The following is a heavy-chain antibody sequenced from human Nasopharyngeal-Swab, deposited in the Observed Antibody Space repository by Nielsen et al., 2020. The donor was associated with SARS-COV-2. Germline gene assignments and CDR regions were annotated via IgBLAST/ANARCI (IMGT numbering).Heavy chain of an antibody. V-gene: IGHV4-4*02. D-gene: IGHD3-10*01. J-gene: IGHJ4*02. CDR1: GDSISSSNW. Sequence: SETLSLTCAVSGDSISSSNWWSWVRQPPGKGLEWLGEIYHSGSTNYNPSLKSRVTISVEKSKNQFSLKLSSVTAADTAVYYCAKVLWFGELYYWGQGTLVTVSP. CDR3: AKVLWFGELYY. CDR2: IYHSGST.